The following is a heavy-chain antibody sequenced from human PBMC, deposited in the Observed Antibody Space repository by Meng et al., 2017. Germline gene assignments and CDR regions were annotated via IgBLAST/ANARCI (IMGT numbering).Heavy chain of an antibody. D-gene: IGHD2-21*02. CDR1: GYSFTSYW. Sequence: GESLKISCKGSGYSFTSYWLGWVRQMPGKGLEWIGIIYPGESDTRYSPSFQGPVPISADKSISTAYLQWSSLKSADTAMYYCARTAYCGGDCYDAFDIWGQGTMVTVSS. V-gene: IGHV5-51*01. CDR2: IYPGESDT. J-gene: IGHJ3*02. CDR3: ARTAYCGGDCYDAFDI.